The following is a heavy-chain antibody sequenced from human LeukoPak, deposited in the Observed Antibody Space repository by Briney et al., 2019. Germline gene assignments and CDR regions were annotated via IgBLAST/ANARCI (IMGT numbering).Heavy chain of an antibody. Sequence: GGSLRLSCAASGFTFSSYAMSWVRQAPGKGLEWVSAISGSGGSTYYADSVKGRFTISRDNSKNTLYLQMNSLRAEDTAVYYCAKGLKYYYDSSGYSDYWGQGTLVTVSS. CDR1: GFTFSSYA. D-gene: IGHD3-22*01. CDR2: ISGSGGST. CDR3: AKGLKYYYDSSGYSDY. J-gene: IGHJ4*02. V-gene: IGHV3-23*01.